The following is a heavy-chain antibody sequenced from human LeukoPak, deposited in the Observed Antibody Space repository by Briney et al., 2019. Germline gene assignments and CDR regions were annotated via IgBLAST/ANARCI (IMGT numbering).Heavy chain of an antibody. CDR1: GFTSRTPW. D-gene: IGHD3-16*01. CDR2: IKHDGSEK. V-gene: IGHV3-7*01. CDR3: TREMGEAFDY. J-gene: IGHJ4*02. Sequence: GGSLRLSCLVSGFTSRTPWMSWVRQAPGKGLEWVANIKHDGSEKYYVDSVKGRFTISRDNAKNSLYLQMNSLRAEDTAVYYCTREMGEAFDYWGQGTLVTVS.